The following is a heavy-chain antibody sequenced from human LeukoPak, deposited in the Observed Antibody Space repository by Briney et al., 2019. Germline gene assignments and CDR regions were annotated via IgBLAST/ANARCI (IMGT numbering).Heavy chain of an antibody. D-gene: IGHD6-19*01. CDR1: GYTFTSFG. CDR3: ARDSNVAYSSGWYPGY. Sequence: ASVKVSCKASGYTFTSFGISWVRQAPGQGLEWMGWISANNGNTKYGQKLQGRVTMTTDTSTSTAYMELRSLRSDDTAVYYRARDSNVAYSSGWYPGYWGQGTLVTVSS. J-gene: IGHJ4*02. CDR2: ISANNGNT. V-gene: IGHV1-18*01.